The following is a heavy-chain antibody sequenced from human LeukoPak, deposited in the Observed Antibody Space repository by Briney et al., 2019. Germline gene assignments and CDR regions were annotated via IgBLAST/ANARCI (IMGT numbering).Heavy chain of an antibody. Sequence: PGGSLRLSCKTSGLVFSSSWMSWVRQAPGKGLEWAANIKPDASDKYYVDSVEGRFTISRDNAKDSLYLHMNGLRPEDTAVYYCAKGPLWGQGTMVTVSS. CDR2: IKPDASDK. CDR1: GLVFSSSW. V-gene: IGHV3-7*01. CDR3: AKGPL. J-gene: IGHJ3*01.